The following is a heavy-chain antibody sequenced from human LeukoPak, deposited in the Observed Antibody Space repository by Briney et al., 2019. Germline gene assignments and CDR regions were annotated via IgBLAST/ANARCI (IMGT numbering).Heavy chain of an antibody. V-gene: IGHV1-46*01. J-gene: IGHJ6*02. CDR2: INPSGGST. Sequence: ASVNVSCKASGYTFTSYYMHWVRQAPGQGLEWMGIINPSGGSTSYAQKFQGRVTMTRDTSTSTVYMELSSLRSEDTAVYYCARVSLPYYDFWSGFDYYGMDVWGQGTTVTVSS. D-gene: IGHD3-3*01. CDR3: ARVSLPYYDFWSGFDYYGMDV. CDR1: GYTFTSYY.